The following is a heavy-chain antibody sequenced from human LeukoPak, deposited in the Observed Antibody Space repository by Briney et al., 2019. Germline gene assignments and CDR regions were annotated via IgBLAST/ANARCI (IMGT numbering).Heavy chain of an antibody. D-gene: IGHD4-23*01. J-gene: IGHJ4*01. CDR3: VRQGGGDNCR. Sequence: GGSLRLSCAASGFTLNTNEMNWVRQAPGKGLEWVSIMYPWGSAFYTDSVKGRFTVTRDESKNMMFLQMNTLRPDDTAMYYCVRQGGGDNCRWGQGALVTVSS. CDR2: MYPWGSA. CDR1: GFTLNTNE. V-gene: IGHV3-66*02.